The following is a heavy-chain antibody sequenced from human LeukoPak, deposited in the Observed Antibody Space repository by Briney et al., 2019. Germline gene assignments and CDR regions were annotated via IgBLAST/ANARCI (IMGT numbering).Heavy chain of an antibody. D-gene: IGHD2-2*01. CDR3: ARNRVVVPAAP. J-gene: IGHJ5*02. V-gene: IGHV3-7*04. CDR1: GFTFSSDW. CDR2: INRDGSEK. Sequence: GGSLRLSCAASGFTFSSDWMSWVRQAPGKGLEWVANINRDGSEKYYVDSVKGRFTISRDNAKNSLDLQMNSLRVGDTAVYYCARNRVVVPAAPWGQGTLVTVSS.